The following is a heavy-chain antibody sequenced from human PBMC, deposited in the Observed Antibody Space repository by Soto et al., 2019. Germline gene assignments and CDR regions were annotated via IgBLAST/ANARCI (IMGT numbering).Heavy chain of an antibody. CDR3: AIKYSYGSGSLRNDY. V-gene: IGHV1-69*01. D-gene: IGHD3-10*01. CDR1: GGTFSSYA. CDR2: INPIFGTA. Sequence: QVQLVQSGAEVKKPGSSVKVSCKASGGTFSSYAISWVRQAPGQGLEWMGGINPIFGTANYAQKFQGRVTITADESTSTAYMELSRLRSEDTTVYYFAIKYSYGSGSLRNDYGGKVTLVTVSS. J-gene: IGHJ4*02.